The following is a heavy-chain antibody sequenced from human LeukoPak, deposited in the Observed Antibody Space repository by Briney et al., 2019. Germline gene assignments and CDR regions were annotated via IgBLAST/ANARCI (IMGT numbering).Heavy chain of an antibody. V-gene: IGHV3-30*01. D-gene: IGHD3-10*01. CDR2: VSSDGQSD. Sequence: PGASLRLSCVASGFTFRAYALHWVRQAPGQGRDWVAVVSSDGQSDFYSDSVRGRFTISRDNSRDTLYLQMDGLRAADTGLYFCARSTYYYGSGTFYSVGPFDSWGQGTLVTVSS. CDR3: ARSTYYYGSGTFYSVGPFDS. CDR1: GFTFRAYA. J-gene: IGHJ4*02.